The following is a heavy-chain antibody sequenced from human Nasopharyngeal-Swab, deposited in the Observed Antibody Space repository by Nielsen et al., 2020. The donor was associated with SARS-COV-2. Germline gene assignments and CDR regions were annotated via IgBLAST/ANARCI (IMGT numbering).Heavy chain of an antibody. CDR2: ISDVTCST. D-gene: IGHD3-10*01. V-gene: IGHV3-23*01. Sequence: GESLKISCAASGFTFSSYAMSWVRQAPGKGLGWVSSISDVTCSTYYAESVKGRFTISRDNSKNTLVQQMNSLRAEDTAVYYCAKDTGFQHWGQGTLVTVSS. CDR3: AKDTGFQH. J-gene: IGHJ1*01. CDR1: GFTFSSYA.